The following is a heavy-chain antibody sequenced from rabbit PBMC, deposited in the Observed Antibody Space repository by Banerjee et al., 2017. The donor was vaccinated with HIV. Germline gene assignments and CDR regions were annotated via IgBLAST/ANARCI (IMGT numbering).Heavy chain of an antibody. V-gene: IGHV1S40*01. Sequence: QSLEESGGDLVKPGTSLTLTCTASGIDFSSYYMCWVRQAPGKGLEWIRCINTGSGSAYYASWAKGRFAISKTSSTTVTLQMTSLTAADTATYFCARDAGYAGSNLWGPGTLVTVS. CDR3: ARDAGYAGSNL. J-gene: IGHJ4*01. CDR2: INTGSGSA. D-gene: IGHD4-2*01. CDR1: GIDFSSYY.